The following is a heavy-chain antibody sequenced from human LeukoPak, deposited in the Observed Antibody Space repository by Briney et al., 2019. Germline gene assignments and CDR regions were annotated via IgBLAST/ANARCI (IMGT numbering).Heavy chain of an antibody. Sequence: PSETLSLTCTVSGDSISTNYYYWGWIRQPPGKGLEWIGSIYYTGSTHYSPSLKSRVTIALDTSKNQFSLKLRTVTAADTAVYYCARRGDYWAQGILVTVSS. CDR2: IYYTGST. J-gene: IGHJ4*02. V-gene: IGHV4-39*01. CDR3: ARRGDY. CDR1: GDSISTNYYY. D-gene: IGHD3-16*01.